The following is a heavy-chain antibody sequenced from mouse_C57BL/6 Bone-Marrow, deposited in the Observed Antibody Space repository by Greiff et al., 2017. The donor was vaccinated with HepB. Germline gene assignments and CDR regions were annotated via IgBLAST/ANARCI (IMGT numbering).Heavy chain of an antibody. CDR3: AREGTIVSYWYFDV. CDR1: GYTFTSYW. CDR2: IYPGSGST. J-gene: IGHJ1*03. D-gene: IGHD2-5*01. V-gene: IGHV1-55*01. Sequence: QVQLKQPGAELVKPGASVKMSCKASGYTFTSYWITWVKQRPGQGLEWIGDIYPGSGSTNYNEKFKSKATLTVDTSSSTAYMQLSSLTSEDSAVYYCAREGTIVSYWYFDVWGTGTTVTVSS.